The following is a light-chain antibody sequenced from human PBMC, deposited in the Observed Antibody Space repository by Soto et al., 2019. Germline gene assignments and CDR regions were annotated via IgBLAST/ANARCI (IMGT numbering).Light chain of an antibody. CDR2: GAS. Sequence: EIVLTQSPGTLSLSPGERATLPCRASQRLSSNYLAWFQQKPGQAPRLLIYGASSRATGIPSRFSGSGSGTEFTLTISSLQPDDFATYYCQQYNSYSQTFGQGTKVDIK. J-gene: IGKJ1*01. CDR1: QRLSSNY. V-gene: IGKV3-20*01. CDR3: QQYNSYSQT.